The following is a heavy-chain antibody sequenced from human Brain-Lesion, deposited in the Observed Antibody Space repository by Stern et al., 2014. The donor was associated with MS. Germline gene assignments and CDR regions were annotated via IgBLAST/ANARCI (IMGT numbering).Heavy chain of an antibody. J-gene: IGHJ4*02. V-gene: IGHV4-61*02. CDR2: IYTTGSA. CDR3: ARDKEDTNMAFRYFDN. CDR1: GGSVGSGSYD. D-gene: IGHD5-18*01. Sequence: VQLEESGPGLVKPSQTLSLTCTVSGGSVGSGSYDWSWIRQPAGQGLGWIGRIYTTGSAYYNPSLKSRVPISIDQYKKPFSLKLPSVTAADTAVYYCARDKEDTNMAFRYFDNWGQGTLVTVSS.